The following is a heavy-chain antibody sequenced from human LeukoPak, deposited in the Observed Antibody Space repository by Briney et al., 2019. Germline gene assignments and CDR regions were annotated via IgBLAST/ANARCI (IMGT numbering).Heavy chain of an antibody. CDR1: GYTFTTYD. D-gene: IGHD6-19*01. CDR2: MNPNSGYT. CDR3: ARVAGSIDY. V-gene: IGHV1-8*03. J-gene: IGHJ4*02. Sequence: GASVKVSCKASGYTFTTYDINWVRQAPGQGLEWMGWMNPNSGYTGYAQKFQGRVTITRDTSISTAYMELSRLRSEDTAVYYCARVAGSIDYWGQGTLVTVSS.